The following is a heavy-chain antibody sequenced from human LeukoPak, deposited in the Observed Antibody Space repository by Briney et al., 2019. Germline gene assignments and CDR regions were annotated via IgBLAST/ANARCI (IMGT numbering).Heavy chain of an antibody. CDR1: GGSISSYY. D-gene: IGHD3-9*01. Sequence: SETLSLTCTVSGGSISSYYWSWIRQPAGKGLEWIGRIYTSGSTNYNPSLKSRVTMSVDTSKNQFSLKLSSVTAADTAVYYCARGGGHFDWNTMDVWGQGTLVTVSS. CDR3: ARGGGHFDWNTMDV. V-gene: IGHV4-4*07. CDR2: IYTSGST. J-gene: IGHJ4*02.